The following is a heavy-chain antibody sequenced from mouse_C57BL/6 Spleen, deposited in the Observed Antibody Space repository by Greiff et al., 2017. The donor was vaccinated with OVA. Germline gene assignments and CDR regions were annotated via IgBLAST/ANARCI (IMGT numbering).Heavy chain of an antibody. D-gene: IGHD1-1*01. CDR3: ASPYGSSWWFAY. J-gene: IGHJ3*01. CDR1: GFNIKNTY. CDR2: IDPANGNT. V-gene: IGHV14-3*01. Sequence: VQLKESVAELVRPGASVKLSCTASGFNIKNTYMHWVKQRPEQGLEWIGRIDPANGNTKYAPKFQGKATITADTSSNTAYLQLSSLTSEDTAIYYCASPYGSSWWFAYWGQGTLVTVSA.